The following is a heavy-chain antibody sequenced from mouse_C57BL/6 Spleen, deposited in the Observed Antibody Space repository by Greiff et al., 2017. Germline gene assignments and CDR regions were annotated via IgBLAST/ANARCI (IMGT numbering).Heavy chain of an antibody. CDR1: GFTFSNYW. CDR3: TRAPFAY. V-gene: IGHV6-3*01. CDR2: IRLKSDNYAT. D-gene: IGHD3-3*01. Sequence: EVHLVDSGGGLVQPGGSMKLSCVASGFTFSNYWMNWVRQSPEKGLEWVAQIRLKSDNYATHYAESVKGRFTISRDDSKSSVYLQMNNLRAEDTGIYYCTRAPFAYWGQGTLVTVSA. J-gene: IGHJ3*01.